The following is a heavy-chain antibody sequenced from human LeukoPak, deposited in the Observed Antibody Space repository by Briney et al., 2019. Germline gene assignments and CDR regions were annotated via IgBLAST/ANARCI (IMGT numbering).Heavy chain of an antibody. Sequence: SETLSLTCSVSGGSISNSGHYWAWIRQPPGKGLEWIASIYYSGNTYYNPSLESRVTISVDTSKNQFSLKLSSVTAADTAVYYCARDRLQLQAWGQGTLVTVSS. J-gene: IGHJ5*02. D-gene: IGHD1-1*01. CDR2: IYYSGNT. V-gene: IGHV4-39*02. CDR1: GGSISNSGHY. CDR3: ARDRLQLQA.